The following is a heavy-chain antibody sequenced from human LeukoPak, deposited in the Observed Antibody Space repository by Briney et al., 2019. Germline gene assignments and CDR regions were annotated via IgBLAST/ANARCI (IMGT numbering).Heavy chain of an antibody. J-gene: IGHJ3*01. V-gene: IGHV3-23*01. CDR2: ISVSSTT. CDR1: GFTFSSYA. D-gene: IGHD1-1*01. Sequence: GGSLRLSCAASGFTFSSYALTWVRQAPGEGLDWVSSISVSSTTYYLDSVKGRFSISRDNSNHALYLPMNSLRAEDTALYYCAKCNLDNCREGFDVWGQGTMVTVSS. CDR3: AKCNLDNCREGFDV.